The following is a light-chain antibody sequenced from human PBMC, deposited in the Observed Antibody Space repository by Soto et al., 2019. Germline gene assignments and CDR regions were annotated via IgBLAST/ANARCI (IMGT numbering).Light chain of an antibody. CDR2: GAS. CDR1: QSISNY. CDR3: QQSYSTPGP. V-gene: IGKV1-39*01. J-gene: IGKJ1*01. Sequence: DIQMTQSPSSLSASVGDRVTITCRASQSISNYLNWYQQKPGKAPKLLIYGASSLQGGVPSRFSGSGSGTDCTLTISSLQPEDFATYYCQQSYSTPGPFGQGAKVVIK.